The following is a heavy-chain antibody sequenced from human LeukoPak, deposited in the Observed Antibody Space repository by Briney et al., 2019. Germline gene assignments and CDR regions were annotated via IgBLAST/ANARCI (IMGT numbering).Heavy chain of an antibody. CDR3: AKGDNYYDSSGPRSS. CDR2: ISYDGSNK. CDR1: GFIFDDYA. D-gene: IGHD3-22*01. V-gene: IGHV3-30*18. J-gene: IGHJ4*02. Sequence: GGSLRLSCAASGFIFDDYAMHWVRQAPGKGLEWVAVISYDGSNKYYADSVRGRFTISRDNSKNTLYLQMNSLRAEDTAVYYCAKGDNYYDSSGPRSSWGQGTLVTVSS.